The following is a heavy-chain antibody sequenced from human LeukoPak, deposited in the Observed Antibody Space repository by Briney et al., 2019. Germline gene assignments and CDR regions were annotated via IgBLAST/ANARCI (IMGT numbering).Heavy chain of an antibody. J-gene: IGHJ4*02. CDR2: IYYSGST. V-gene: IGHV4-59*01. Sequence: SETLSLTCTVSGGSISSYYWSWIRQPPGKGLEWIGNIYYSGSTNYNPSLKSRVTISVDTSKNQFSLKLSSVTAADTAVYYCARVRGIAAAGSLLDYWGQGTLVTVSS. D-gene: IGHD6-13*01. CDR1: GGSISSYY. CDR3: ARVRGIAAAGSLLDY.